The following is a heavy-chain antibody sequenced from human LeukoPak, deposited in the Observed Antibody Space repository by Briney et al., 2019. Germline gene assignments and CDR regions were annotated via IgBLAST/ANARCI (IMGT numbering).Heavy chain of an antibody. CDR3: ARGANWGSPDY. D-gene: IGHD7-27*01. CDR1: GGSISSDY. J-gene: IGHJ4*02. V-gene: IGHV4-59*01. Sequence: SETLSLTCTVSGGSISSDYWSWIRQSPGKGLEWIGYIYYSGTTSYNPSLKSRVTISLDTSKNQFSLKLSSVTAADTAVYYCARGANWGSPDYWGQGTLVTVS. CDR2: IYYSGTT.